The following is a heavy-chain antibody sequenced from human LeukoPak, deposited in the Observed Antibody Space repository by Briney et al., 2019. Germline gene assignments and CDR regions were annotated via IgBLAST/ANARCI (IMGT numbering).Heavy chain of an antibody. CDR1: GGSISSYY. CDR2: TYTSGST. CDR3: AREDFWSGYYGSDPYYYYYGMDV. V-gene: IGHV4-4*07. D-gene: IGHD3-3*01. J-gene: IGHJ6*02. Sequence: KPSETLSLTCTVSGGSISSYYWSWIRQPAGKGLEWIGRTYTSGSTNYNPSLKSRVTMSVDTSKNQFSLKLSSVTAADTAVYYCAREDFWSGYYGSDPYYYYYGMDVWGQGTTVTVSS.